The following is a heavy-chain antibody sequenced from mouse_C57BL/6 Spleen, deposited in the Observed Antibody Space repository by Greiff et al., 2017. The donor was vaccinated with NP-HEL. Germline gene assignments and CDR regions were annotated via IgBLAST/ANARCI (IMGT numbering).Heavy chain of an antibody. CDR1: GFTFSSYG. J-gene: IGHJ3*01. D-gene: IGHD2-4*01. V-gene: IGHV5-6*01. CDR2: ISSGGSYT. Sequence: EVKLMESGGDLVKPGGSLKLSCAASGFTFSSYGMSWVRQTPDKRLEWVATISSGGSYTYYPDSAKGRFTISRDNAKNTLYLQMSSLKSEDTAMYYCARHSIYYDYDEGFAYWGQGTLVTVSA. CDR3: ARHSIYYDYDEGFAY.